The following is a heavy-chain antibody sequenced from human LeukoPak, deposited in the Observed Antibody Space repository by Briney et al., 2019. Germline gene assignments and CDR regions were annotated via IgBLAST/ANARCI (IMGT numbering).Heavy chain of an antibody. CDR2: IYTSGST. J-gene: IGHJ4*02. V-gene: IGHV4-4*07. CDR1: GGSLSSYY. D-gene: IGHD6-6*01. Sequence: SETLSLTCTVSGGSLSSYYWSWIRQPAGKGLEWIGRIYTSGSTNYNPSLKSRVTLAVDTSKHQFSLKVSSVTAADTAVYYYARAAARLSLYYFDYWGQGTLVTV. CDR3: ARAAARLSLYYFDY.